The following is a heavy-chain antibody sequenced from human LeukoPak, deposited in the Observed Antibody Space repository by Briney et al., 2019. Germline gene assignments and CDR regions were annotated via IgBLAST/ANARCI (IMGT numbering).Heavy chain of an antibody. CDR3: AKDADIVVVPAATFDY. D-gene: IGHD2-2*01. Sequence: GGSLRLSCAASDFSVNTNYMNWVRQAPGKGLEWVSVILSGGATYYADSVKGRFTISRDNSKNTLYLQMNSLRAEDTAVYYCAKDADIVVVPAATFDYWGQGTLVTVSS. CDR2: ILSGGAT. J-gene: IGHJ4*02. V-gene: IGHV3-53*01. CDR1: DFSVNTNY.